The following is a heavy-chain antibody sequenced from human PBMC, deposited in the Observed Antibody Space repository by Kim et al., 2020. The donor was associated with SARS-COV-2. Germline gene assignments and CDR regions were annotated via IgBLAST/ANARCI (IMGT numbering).Heavy chain of an antibody. CDR2: IYYSGST. D-gene: IGHD6-19*01. CDR3: ARTVAGTNYYYGMDV. Sequence: SETLSLTCTVSGGSNSSYYWSWIRQPPGKGLEWIGYIYYSGSTNYNPSLKSRVTISVDTSKNQFSLKLSSVTAADTAVYYCARTVAGTNYYYGMDVWGQGTTVTVSS. V-gene: IGHV4-59*01. CDR1: GGSNSSYY. J-gene: IGHJ6*02.